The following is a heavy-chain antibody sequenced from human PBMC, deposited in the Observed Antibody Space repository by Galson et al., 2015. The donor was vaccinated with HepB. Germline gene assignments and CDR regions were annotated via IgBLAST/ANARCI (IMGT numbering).Heavy chain of an antibody. V-gene: IGHV3-73*01. D-gene: IGHD3-3*01. CDR1: GFTFSGST. CDR2: IGSKTNTYAT. CDR3: ATPWSGYFGFDC. J-gene: IGHJ4*02. Sequence: SLRLSCAASGFTFSGSTMHWVRQAAGKGLEWVGRIGSKTNTYATAYAASVKGRFTISRDDSKNTAYLQMNSLKTEDTAVYYCATPWSGYFGFDCWGQGTLVTVSS.